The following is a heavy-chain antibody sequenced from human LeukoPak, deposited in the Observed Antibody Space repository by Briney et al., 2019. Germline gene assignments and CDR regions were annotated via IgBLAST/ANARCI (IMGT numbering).Heavy chain of an antibody. CDR1: GFTFSTYW. D-gene: IGHD3-3*01. Sequence: GGSLRLSCAASGFTFSTYWMHWVRQAPGKGLLWVSRINSDGSTTTYADSVKGRFTIFRDNAKKTLYLQMNSLRVEATAVYFCVRDVYIRRDSWYDVRSFDNWGQGTRVTVSS. CDR3: VRDVYIRRDSWYDVRSFDN. CDR2: INSDGSTT. V-gene: IGHV3-74*01. J-gene: IGHJ4*02.